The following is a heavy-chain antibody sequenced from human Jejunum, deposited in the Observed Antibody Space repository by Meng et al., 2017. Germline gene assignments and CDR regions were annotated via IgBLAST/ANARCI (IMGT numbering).Heavy chain of an antibody. CDR2: IHHSGSI. CDR1: GGSFSTYD. CDR3: RLAYCVSDCGDY. Sequence: QVQVQQWGAGLLKPSETLSLICAFQGGSFSTYDWSWIRQPPGKGLEWLGQIHHSGSINDNPSLKGRVTMSVDTSRSQISLKLNSVTAADTAVYYCRLAYCVSDCGDYWGQGTLVTVSS. D-gene: IGHD2-21*02. J-gene: IGHJ4*02. V-gene: IGHV4-34*01.